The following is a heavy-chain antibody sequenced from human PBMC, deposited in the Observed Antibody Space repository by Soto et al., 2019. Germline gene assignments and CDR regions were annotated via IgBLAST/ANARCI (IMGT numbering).Heavy chain of an antibody. CDR1: GYMFTSSW. D-gene: IGHD6-6*01. CDR2: IDPSDSYT. CDR3: ARRGVAARGANNWFDP. V-gene: IGHV5-10-1*01. J-gene: IGHJ5*02. Sequence: PGESLKISCKGSGYMFTSSWISWVRQMPGKGLEWMGKIDPSDSYTNYSPSFQGHVSISADRSISTAYLQWSSLKASDTAMYYCARRGVAARGANNWFDPWGQGTLVTVSS.